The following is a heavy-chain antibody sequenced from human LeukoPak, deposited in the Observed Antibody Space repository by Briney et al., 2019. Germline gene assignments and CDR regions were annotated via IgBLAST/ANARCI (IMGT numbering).Heavy chain of an antibody. J-gene: IGHJ6*03. CDR1: GGSISSGDYY. CDR2: IYYSGGT. D-gene: IGHD3-3*01. V-gene: IGHV4-30-4*08. Sequence: SQTLSLTCTVSGGSISSGDYYWSWIRQPPGKGLEWIGYIYYSGGTYYNPSLKSRVTISVDTPKNQFSLKLSSVTAADTAVYYCARAPPTYFWSGYGYYYMDVWGKGTTVTVSS. CDR3: ARAPPTYFWSGYGYYYMDV.